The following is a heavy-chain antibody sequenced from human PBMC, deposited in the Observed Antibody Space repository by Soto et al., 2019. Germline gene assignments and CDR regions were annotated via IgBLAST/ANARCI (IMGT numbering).Heavy chain of an antibody. D-gene: IGHD4-17*01. CDR1: GGSISSGGYY. CDR3: CYGDLAEYFQH. Sequence: QVQLQESGPGLVKPSQTLSLTCTVSGGSISSGGYYWSWIRQHPGKGLEWIGYIYYSGSTYYNPSLKSRVTISVDTSKNQFSLKLSSVSAADTAVYYCCYGDLAEYFQHWGQGTLVTVSS. J-gene: IGHJ1*01. CDR2: IYYSGST. V-gene: IGHV4-31*03.